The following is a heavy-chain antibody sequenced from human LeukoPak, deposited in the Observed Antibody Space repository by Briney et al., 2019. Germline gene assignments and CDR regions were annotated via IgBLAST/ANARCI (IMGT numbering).Heavy chain of an antibody. V-gene: IGHV4-39*07. CDR1: GGSISSSSYY. CDR3: ARLRREEQWLGNEEYYFDY. J-gene: IGHJ4*02. CDR2: IYYSGST. Sequence: TASETLSLTCTVSGGSISSSSYYWGWIRQPPGKGLEWIGSIYYSGSTNYNPSLKSRVTISVDTSKNQFSLKLSSVTAADTAVYYCARLRREEQWLGNEEYYFDYWGQGTLVTVSS. D-gene: IGHD6-19*01.